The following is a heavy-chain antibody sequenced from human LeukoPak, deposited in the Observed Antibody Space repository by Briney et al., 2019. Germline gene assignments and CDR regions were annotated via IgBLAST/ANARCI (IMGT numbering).Heavy chain of an antibody. CDR1: GFTFSSYS. D-gene: IGHD3-3*01. J-gene: IGHJ4*02. CDR2: IISSSSVI. CDR3: ARARPGYDTPPYYFDF. V-gene: IGHV3-48*01. Sequence: GGSLRLSCATSGFTFSSYSMNWVRQAPGKGLEWISYIISSSSVIYYADSVKGRFTISRDNAKSSLYLQMNSLRAADTAVYYCARARPGYDTPPYYFDFWGQGTLVTVSS.